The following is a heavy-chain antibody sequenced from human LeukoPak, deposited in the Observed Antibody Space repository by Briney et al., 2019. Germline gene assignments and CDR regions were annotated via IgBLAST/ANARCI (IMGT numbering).Heavy chain of an antibody. CDR1: GFTFSNYV. CDR2: IWSDGSNK. V-gene: IGHV3-33*01. D-gene: IGHD5-18*01. CDR3: ARDEGYTYGHPLDY. J-gene: IGHJ4*02. Sequence: PGASLRLSCAASGFTFSNYVMHWVRQAPGKGLEWVALIWSDGSNKYYADSVKGRFTISRDNSENTLYLQMNSLRAEDTSVYFCARDEGYTYGHPLDYWGQRTLVTVSS.